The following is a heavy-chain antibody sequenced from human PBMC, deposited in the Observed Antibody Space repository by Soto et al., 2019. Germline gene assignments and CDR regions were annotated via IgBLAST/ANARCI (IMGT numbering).Heavy chain of an antibody. CDR2: IFYSGST. D-gene: IGHD1-7*01. J-gene: IGHJ4*02. CDR1: GGSISSGGYY. CDR3: ARSLTYGTYYFDY. Sequence: QVQLQESGPGLVKPSQTLSLTCTVSGGSISSGGYYWSWIRQHPGEGLEWVGYIFYSGSTYYNPSLKRRVXXSXAXXKNQFSLNLSSVTAADTAVYYCARSLTYGTYYFDYWGQGTLVTVSS. V-gene: IGHV4-31*03.